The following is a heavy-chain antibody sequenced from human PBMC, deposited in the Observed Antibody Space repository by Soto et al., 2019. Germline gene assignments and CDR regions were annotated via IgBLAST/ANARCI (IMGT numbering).Heavy chain of an antibody. J-gene: IGHJ4*02. CDR1: GFTFSDYY. CDR2: ISSSSSYT. CDR3: ARSYYARNFDY. V-gene: IGHV3-11*06. Sequence: QVQLVESGGGLVKPGVSLRLSCAASGFTFSDYYMSWIRQAPGKGLEWVSYISSSSSYTNYADSVKGRFTISRDNAKNSLYLQMNSLRAEDPAVYYCARSYYARNFDYWGQGTLVTVSS. D-gene: IGHD1-26*01.